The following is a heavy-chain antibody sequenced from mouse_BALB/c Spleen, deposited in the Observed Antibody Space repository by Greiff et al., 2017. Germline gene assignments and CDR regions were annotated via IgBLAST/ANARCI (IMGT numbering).Heavy chain of an antibody. V-gene: IGHV7-3*02. CDR1: GFTFTDYY. Sequence: EVMLVESGGGLVQPGGSLRLSCATSGFTFTDYYMSWVRQPPGKALEWLGFIRNKANGYTTEYSASVKGRFTISRDNSQSILYLQMNTLRAEDSATYYCARADRFYYYAMDYWGQGTSVTVSS. D-gene: IGHD2-14*01. J-gene: IGHJ4*01. CDR2: IRNKANGYTT. CDR3: ARADRFYYYAMDY.